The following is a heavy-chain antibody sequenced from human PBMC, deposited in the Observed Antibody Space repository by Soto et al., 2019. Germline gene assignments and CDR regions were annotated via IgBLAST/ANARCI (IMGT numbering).Heavy chain of an antibody. J-gene: IGHJ6*02. V-gene: IGHV1-46*01. CDR3: ARDWIAVAGSISFSQAFPLLDGMDL. D-gene: IGHD6-19*01. CDR1: GYSFVNYY. Sequence: QVHLVQSGAEVKKPGASVKLSCKASGYSFVNYYINWVRQAPGQGLEWMGIIYPRGGNISYAQKFQGRVSITSDTAASTDYMELTSLRSDDTAVYFCARDWIAVAGSISFSQAFPLLDGMDLWGQGTTVTVSS. CDR2: IYPRGGNI.